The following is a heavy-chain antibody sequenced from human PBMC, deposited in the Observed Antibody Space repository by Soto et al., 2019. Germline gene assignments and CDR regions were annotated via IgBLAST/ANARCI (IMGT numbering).Heavy chain of an antibody. J-gene: IGHJ5*02. Sequence: QVQLVQSGAEVKKPGSSVKVSCMASGGTFSSYAISWVRQAPGQGLEWMGGIIPIFGTANYAQKFQGRVTITADESTRTAYMELSSLGSEETAVYYCARGGATVTTSWFDPWGQGTLVTVSS. CDR3: ARGGATVTTSWFDP. D-gene: IGHD4-4*01. CDR1: GGTFSSYA. CDR2: IIPIFGTA. V-gene: IGHV1-69*01.